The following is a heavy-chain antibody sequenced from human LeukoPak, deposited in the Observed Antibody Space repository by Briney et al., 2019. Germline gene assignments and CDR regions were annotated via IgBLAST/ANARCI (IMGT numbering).Heavy chain of an antibody. Sequence: SGPALVKPTQTLTLTCTFSGFSLSTSGMGVSWIRQPPGKALEWLARIDWDDDKFYSTSLKTRLTISKDTTKNQVVHTMTNMDPVDTATYYCARIYSGSWFIDIWGQGTMVTVSS. CDR1: GFSLSTSGMG. CDR2: IDWDDDK. J-gene: IGHJ3*02. D-gene: IGHD6-13*01. V-gene: IGHV2-70*04. CDR3: ARIYSGSWFIDI.